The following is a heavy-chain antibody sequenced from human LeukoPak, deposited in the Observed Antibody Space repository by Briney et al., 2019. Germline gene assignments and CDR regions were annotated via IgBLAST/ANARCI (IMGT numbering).Heavy chain of an antibody. CDR3: ARDNPDRYCSSTSCYQDY. CDR2: ISSSSSYI. D-gene: IGHD2-2*01. J-gene: IGHJ4*02. CDR1: GFTFSSYS. Sequence: GGSLRLSCAASGFTFSSYSMNWVRHAPGKGLEWVSSISSSSSYIYYADSVKGRCTISRDNAKNSLYLQMNSLRAEDTAVYNCARDNPDRYCSSTSCYQDYWGQGTLVTVSS. V-gene: IGHV3-21*01.